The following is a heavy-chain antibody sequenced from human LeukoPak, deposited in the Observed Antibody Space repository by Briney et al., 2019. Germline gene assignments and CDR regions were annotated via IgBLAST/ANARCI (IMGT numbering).Heavy chain of an antibody. CDR1: GGSISSSNW. J-gene: IGHJ4*02. V-gene: IGHV4-4*02. D-gene: IGHD3-10*01. CDR3: ARGITMVRGVQGFFDY. CDR2: IYHSGST. Sequence: SETLSLTCAVSGGSISSSNWWSWVRQPPGKGLEWIGEIYHSGSTNYNPSLKSRVTISVDKSKNQFSLKLSSVTAADTAVYYCARGITMVRGVQGFFDYWGQGTLVTVSS.